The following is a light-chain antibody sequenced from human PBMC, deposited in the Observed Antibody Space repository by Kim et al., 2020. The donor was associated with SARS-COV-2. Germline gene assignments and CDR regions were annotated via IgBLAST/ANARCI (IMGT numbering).Light chain of an antibody. J-gene: IGLJ2*01. CDR1: SLRSYY. CDR3: NSRDSSGNHLV. V-gene: IGLV3-19*01. Sequence: LGQTVRITCQGDSLRSYYASWYQQKPGHAPVLVIYGKNNRPSGIPDRFSGSSSGNTASLTITGAQAEDEADYYCNSRDSSGNHLVFGGGTKLTVL. CDR2: GKN.